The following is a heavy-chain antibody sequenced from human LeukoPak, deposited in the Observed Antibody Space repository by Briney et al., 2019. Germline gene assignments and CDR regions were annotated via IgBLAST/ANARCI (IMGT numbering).Heavy chain of an antibody. Sequence: SVKVSCKASVGTFSSYAISWVRRAPGQGLEWMGRIIPILGIANYAQKFQGRVTITADKSTSTAYMELSSLRSEDTAVYYCARDKGGSRKIVVVPAARFDPWGQGTLVTVSS. CDR1: VGTFSSYA. CDR2: IIPILGIA. V-gene: IGHV1-69*04. J-gene: IGHJ5*02. D-gene: IGHD2-2*01. CDR3: ARDKGGSRKIVVVPAARFDP.